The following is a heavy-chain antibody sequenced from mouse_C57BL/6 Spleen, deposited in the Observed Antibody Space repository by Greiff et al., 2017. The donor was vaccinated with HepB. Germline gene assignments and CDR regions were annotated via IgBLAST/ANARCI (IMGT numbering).Heavy chain of an antibody. Sequence: ESGPGLVKPSQSLSLTCSVTGYSITSGYYWNWIRQFPGNKLEWMGYISYDGSNNYNPSLKNRISITRDTSKNQFFLKLNSVTTEDTATYYCARSDYEGFDYWGQGTTLTVSS. D-gene: IGHD2-4*01. J-gene: IGHJ2*01. CDR1: GYSITSGYY. V-gene: IGHV3-6*01. CDR2: ISYDGSN. CDR3: ARSDYEGFDY.